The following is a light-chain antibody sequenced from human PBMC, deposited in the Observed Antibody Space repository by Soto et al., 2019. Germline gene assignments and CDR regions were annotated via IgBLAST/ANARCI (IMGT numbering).Light chain of an antibody. V-gene: IGLV2-14*02. J-gene: IGLJ2*01. CDR2: EVS. CDR3: SSYTTTTTVI. CDR1: SSDVGNYNL. Sequence: QSALTQPASVSGSPGQSITISCTGTSSDVGNYNLVSWYQQHPGKAPTLMIYEVSKRPSGVSNRFSASKSGNTASLTISGLQAEDEADYYCSSYTTTTTVIFGGGTKLTVL.